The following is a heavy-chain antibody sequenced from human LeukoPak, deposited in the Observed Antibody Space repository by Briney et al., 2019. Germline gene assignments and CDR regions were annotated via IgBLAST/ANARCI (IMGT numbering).Heavy chain of an antibody. J-gene: IGHJ4*02. CDR1: GGSISSGGYY. V-gene: IGHV4-31*03. CDR2: IYYSGST. Sequence: PSETLSLTCTVSGGSISSGGYYWSWIRQHPGKGLEWIGYIYYSGSTYYNPSLKSRVTISVDTSKNQFSLKLSSVTAADTAVYYCARDQGPPYYDFWSGYYPTDKKYFDYWGQGTLVTVSS. CDR3: ARDQGPPYYDFWSGYYPTDKKYFDY. D-gene: IGHD3-3*01.